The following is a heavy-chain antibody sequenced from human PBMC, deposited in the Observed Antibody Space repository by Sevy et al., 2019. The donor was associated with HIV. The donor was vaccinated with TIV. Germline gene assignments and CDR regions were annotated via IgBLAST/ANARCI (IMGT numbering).Heavy chain of an antibody. CDR1: GFTFDDYA. CDR3: AKHKSSSSHWYFDL. D-gene: IGHD6-6*01. V-gene: IGHV3-9*01. CDR2: ISWNSGSI. Sequence: GGFLRLSCAASGFTFDDYAMHWVRQAPGKGLEWISGISWNSGSIGYADSVKGRFTISRDNAKNSLYLQMNSLRAEDTATYYCAKHKSSSSHWYFDLWGRGTLVTVSS. J-gene: IGHJ2*01.